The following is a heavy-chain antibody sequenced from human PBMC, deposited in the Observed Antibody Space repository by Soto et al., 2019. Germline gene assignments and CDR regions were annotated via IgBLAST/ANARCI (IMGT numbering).Heavy chain of an antibody. J-gene: IGHJ6*02. CDR2: ITGSGGAI. CDR1: GFTFSTYE. CDR3: ARVHTEVKPAIIHHYYGMDV. V-gene: IGHV3-48*03. D-gene: IGHD5-18*01. Sequence: EVGLVESGGGLVQPGGALRLSCTASGFTFSTYEMNWVRQAPGKGLDWVAYITGSGGAIYFADSVKGRFSISRDNAKNELYLEMNSLRAEDTAVYYCARVHTEVKPAIIHHYYGMDVWGQGTTVTVSS.